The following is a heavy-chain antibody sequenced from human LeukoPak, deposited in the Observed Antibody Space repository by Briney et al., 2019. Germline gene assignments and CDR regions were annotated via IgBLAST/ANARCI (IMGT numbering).Heavy chain of an antibody. J-gene: IGHJ2*01. Sequence: SETLSLTCTDSGGSISSYYWSWILQPPGKRLESLGYIYYSGSTNYSPSLNSRVIISVDRSKNQFSLKLSSLTAADTAVYHCESQLVYDWNFYLWGRGTLVTVSS. CDR3: ESQLVYDWNFYL. CDR1: GGSISSYY. CDR2: IYYSGST. D-gene: IGHD6-13*01. V-gene: IGHV4-59*08.